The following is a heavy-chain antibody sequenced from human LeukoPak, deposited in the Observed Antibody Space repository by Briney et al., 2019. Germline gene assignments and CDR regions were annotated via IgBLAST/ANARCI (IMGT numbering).Heavy chain of an antibody. Sequence: SVKVSCKASGGTFISYAISWLRQAPGPGLEWMGRIIPILGITTYAQKFQGRFTITADKSTNTAYMELSSLRSEDTAVYYCAPRAEYCNSSSCETPLFGGQGTLVTVSS. CDR1: GGTFISYA. CDR2: IIPILGIT. V-gene: IGHV1-69*04. D-gene: IGHD2-2*01. CDR3: APRAEYCNSSSCETPLF. J-gene: IGHJ4*02.